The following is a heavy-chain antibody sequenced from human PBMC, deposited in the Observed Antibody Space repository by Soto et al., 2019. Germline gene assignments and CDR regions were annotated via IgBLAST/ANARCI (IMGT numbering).Heavy chain of an antibody. V-gene: IGHV1-46*01. CDR2: INPSGGST. CDR1: GYTFTSYY. D-gene: IGHD3-9*01. J-gene: IGHJ6*02. Sequence: VKVSCKASGYTFTSYYMHWVRQAPGQGLEWMGIINPSGGSTSYAQKFQGRVTMTRDTSTSTVYMELSSLRSEDTAVYYCARNLLYYDILSRMDVWGQGTTVTVSS. CDR3: ARNLLYYDILSRMDV.